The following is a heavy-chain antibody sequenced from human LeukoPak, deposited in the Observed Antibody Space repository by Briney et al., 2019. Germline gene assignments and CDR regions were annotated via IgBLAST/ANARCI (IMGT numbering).Heavy chain of an antibody. CDR2: IIPIFGTA. CDR1: GGTFSTYA. J-gene: IGHJ4*02. Sequence: SVKVSCKASGGTFSTYAISWVRQAPGQGLEWMGGIIPIFGTANYAQKFQGRVTITADESTSTAYMELSSLRSEDTAVYYCARAAYSNSYAAGYWGQGTLVTVSS. V-gene: IGHV1-69*13. CDR3: ARAAYSNSYAAGY. D-gene: IGHD6-6*01.